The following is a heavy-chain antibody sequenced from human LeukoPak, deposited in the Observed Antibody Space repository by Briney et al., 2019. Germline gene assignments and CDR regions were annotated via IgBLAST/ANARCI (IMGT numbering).Heavy chain of an antibody. CDR2: ISGSGANT. Sequence: GGSLRLSCAASGFTFSSYAMSWVRQAPGKGLEWVSAISGSGANTYYADSVKGRFTISRDNSRSTLYLQMNSLTAEDTAVYYCAKDYLGSNGFSYYFDYWGQGTLVTVSS. V-gene: IGHV3-23*01. CDR1: GFTFSSYA. J-gene: IGHJ4*02. D-gene: IGHD3-16*02. CDR3: AKDYLGSNGFSYYFDY.